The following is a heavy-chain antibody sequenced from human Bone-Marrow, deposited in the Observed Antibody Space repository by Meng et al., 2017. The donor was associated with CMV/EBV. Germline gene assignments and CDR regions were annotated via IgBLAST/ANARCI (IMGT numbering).Heavy chain of an antibody. J-gene: IGHJ6*02. V-gene: IGHV1-69*05. Sequence: SVKVSCKASGGTFSSYAISWVRQAPGQGLEWMGGIIPIFGTANYAQKFQGRVTITTDESTSTAYMELSSLRSEDTAVYYCARYADGKQLWLIDYYYYGMDVWGQGTTVAVSS. CDR3: ARYADGKQLWLIDYYYYGMDV. CDR1: GGTFSSYA. CDR2: IIPIFGTA. D-gene: IGHD5-18*01.